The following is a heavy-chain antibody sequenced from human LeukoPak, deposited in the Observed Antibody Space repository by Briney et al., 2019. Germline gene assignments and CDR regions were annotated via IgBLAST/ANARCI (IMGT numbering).Heavy chain of an antibody. J-gene: IGHJ4*02. CDR3: AKDEIAVAGGFDY. V-gene: IGHV3-23*01. D-gene: IGHD6-19*01. CDR1: GFTFSSSA. Sequence: GGSLRLSCAASGFTFSSSAMSWVRQVPGKGLEWVSGISASGGSTYYADSVRGRFTISRDNSKNTLHLQMNSLRAEDTAVYYCAKDEIAVAGGFDYWGQGTLVTVSS. CDR2: ISASGGST.